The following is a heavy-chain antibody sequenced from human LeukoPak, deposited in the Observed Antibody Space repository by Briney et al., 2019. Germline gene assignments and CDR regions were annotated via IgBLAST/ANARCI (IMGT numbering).Heavy chain of an antibody. J-gene: IGHJ4*02. CDR3: ARESDSSGFFDY. D-gene: IGHD3-22*01. CDR1: GGSISGYY. V-gene: IGHV4-59*01. CDR2: IYYSGST. Sequence: PSETLSLTCTVSGGSISGYYWSWIRQPPGKGLEWIGYIYYSGSTNYNPSLKSRVTISVDTSKNQFSLKLSSVTAADTAVYYCARESDSSGFFDYWGQGTLVTVSS.